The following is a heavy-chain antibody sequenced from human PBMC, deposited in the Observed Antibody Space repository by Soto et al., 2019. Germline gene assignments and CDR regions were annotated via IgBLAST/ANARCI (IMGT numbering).Heavy chain of an antibody. D-gene: IGHD3-16*01. CDR1: GFTFRSYV. Sequence: QVQLVESGGGVVQPGTSLRLSCVGSGFTFRSYVIHWVRQAPGKGLEWVALTSYDGSNNFYGDSVKGRFTISRYNSRNTVELQLDSLRVDGTALYYCARWGTTGGLDVWGQGTLVSVSS. CDR2: TSYDGSNN. J-gene: IGHJ4*02. CDR3: ARWGTTGGLDV. V-gene: IGHV3-33*05.